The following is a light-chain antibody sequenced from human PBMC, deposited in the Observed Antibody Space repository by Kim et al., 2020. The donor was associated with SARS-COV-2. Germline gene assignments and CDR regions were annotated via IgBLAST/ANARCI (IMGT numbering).Light chain of an antibody. Sequence: GQSVTLSCTGTSSDVGSYNRVSWYQQPPGTAPKLMIYEVNTRPSGVPDRFSGSKSGNTASLTISGLQAEDEADYYCSSYTSSSTYVFGTGTKVTVL. CDR2: EVN. CDR1: SSDVGSYNR. J-gene: IGLJ1*01. CDR3: SSYTSSSTYV. V-gene: IGLV2-18*02.